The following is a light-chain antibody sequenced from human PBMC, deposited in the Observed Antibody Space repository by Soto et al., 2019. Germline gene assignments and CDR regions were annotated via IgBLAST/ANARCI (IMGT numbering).Light chain of an antibody. CDR2: AAS. V-gene: IGKV1-39*01. CDR3: QQSYNTPGT. CDR1: QGISSY. J-gene: IGKJ1*01. Sequence: DIQMTQSPSSLSASVGDRVTITCRASQGISSYLNWYQQKQGKAPKLLIYAASSLQSGVPSRFTGSGSGTEFTLTISSLQPEDFASYYCQQSYNTPGTFGQGTKVDIK.